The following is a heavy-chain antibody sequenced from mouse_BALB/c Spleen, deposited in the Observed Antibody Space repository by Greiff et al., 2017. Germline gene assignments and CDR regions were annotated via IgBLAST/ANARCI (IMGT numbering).Heavy chain of an antibody. D-gene: IGHD1-1*01. J-gene: IGHJ4*01. CDR1: GFTFSSYA. CDR3: ARAPYYYGSSYAMDY. V-gene: IGHV5-9-4*01. CDR2: ISSGGSYT. Sequence: EVQLVESGGGLVKPGGSLKLSCAASGFTFSSYAMSWVRQSPAKRLEWVAEISSGGSYTYYPDTVTGRFTISRDNAKNTLYLEMSSLRSEDTAMYYCARAPYYYGSSYAMDYWGQGTSVTVSS.